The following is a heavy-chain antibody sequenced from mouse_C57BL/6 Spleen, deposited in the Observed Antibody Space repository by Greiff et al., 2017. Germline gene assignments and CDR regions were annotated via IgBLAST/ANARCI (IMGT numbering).Heavy chain of an antibody. Sequence: QVQLQQPGAELVRPGASVTLSCKASGYTFTDYEMHWVKQTPVHGLEWIGAIDPETGGTAYNQKFKGKAILTADKSSSTAYMELRSLTSEDSAFYYCTSFYGNYPYYAMDYWGQGTSVTVSS. CDR3: TSFYGNYPYYAMDY. J-gene: IGHJ4*01. V-gene: IGHV1-15*01. CDR1: GYTFTDYE. CDR2: IDPETGGT. D-gene: IGHD2-1*01.